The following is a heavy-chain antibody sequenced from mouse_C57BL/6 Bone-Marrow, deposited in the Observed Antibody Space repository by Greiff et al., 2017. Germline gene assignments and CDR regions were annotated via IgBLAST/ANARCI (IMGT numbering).Heavy chain of an antibody. CDR3: ARSNYAY. D-gene: IGHD2-5*01. V-gene: IGHV1-4*01. CDR2: INPSSGYT. Sequence: VQLQQSGAELARPGASVTMSCTASGYTFTSYTMHWGKQRPGQGLEWNGYINPSSGYTKYNQKFKDKATLTADKSSSTAYMQLRSLTSEDAAVYYCARSNYAYWGQGTLVTVSA. J-gene: IGHJ3*01. CDR1: GYTFTSYT.